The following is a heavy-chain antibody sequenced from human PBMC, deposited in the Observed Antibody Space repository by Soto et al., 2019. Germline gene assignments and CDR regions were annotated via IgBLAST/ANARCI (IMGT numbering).Heavy chain of an antibody. CDR2: TYYRSKWYN. D-gene: IGHD1-26*01. CDR3: ARDRGSVGATGGYYYGMDV. J-gene: IGHJ6*02. Sequence: SQTLSLTCAISGVSVSSKSAAWNWIRQSPSRGLEWLGRTYYRSKWYNDYAVSVKSRITINPDTSKNQFSLQLNSVTPEDTAVYYCARDRGSVGATGGYYYGMDVWGQGTTVTVSS. CDR1: GVSVSSKSAA. V-gene: IGHV6-1*01.